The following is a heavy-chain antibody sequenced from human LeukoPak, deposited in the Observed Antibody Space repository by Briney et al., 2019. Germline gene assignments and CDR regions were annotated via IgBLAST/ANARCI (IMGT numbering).Heavy chain of an antibody. V-gene: IGHV4-34*01. D-gene: IGHD6-13*01. J-gene: IGHJ4*02. CDR3: ARGRAPNIAAAGLGY. CDR2: INHSGST. CDR1: GGSFSGYY. Sequence: SETLSLTGAVYGGSFSGYYWSWIRQPPGKGLEWIGEINHSGSTNYNPSLKSRVTISVDTSKNQFSLKLSSVTAADTAVYYCARGRAPNIAAAGLGYWGQGTLVTVSS.